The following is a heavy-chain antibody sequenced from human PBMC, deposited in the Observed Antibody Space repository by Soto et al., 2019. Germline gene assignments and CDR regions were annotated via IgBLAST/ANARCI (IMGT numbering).Heavy chain of an antibody. J-gene: IGHJ4*02. Sequence: GGSPRLSCAASGFTFSSYAMSWVRQAPGKGLEWVSAISGSGGSTYYADSVKGRFTISRDNSKNTLYLQMNSLRAEDTAVYYCAKPPIVVVPAAISTFDYWGQGTLVTVSS. CDR2: ISGSGGST. V-gene: IGHV3-23*01. CDR3: AKPPIVVVPAAISTFDY. D-gene: IGHD2-2*01. CDR1: GFTFSSYA.